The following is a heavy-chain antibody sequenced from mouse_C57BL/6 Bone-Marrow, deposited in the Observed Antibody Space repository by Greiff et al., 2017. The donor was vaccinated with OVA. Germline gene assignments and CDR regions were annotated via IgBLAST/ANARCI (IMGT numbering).Heavy chain of an antibody. Sequence: EVQLQESGPVLVKPGASVKMSCKASGYTFTDYYMNWVKQSHGKSLEWIGVINPYNGGTSYNQKFKGKATLTVDKSSSTAYMELNSLTSEDSAVYYCAKEEHLLFYYWGQGTTLTVSA. V-gene: IGHV1-19*01. CDR3: AKEEHLLFYY. J-gene: IGHJ2*01. D-gene: IGHD2-1*01. CDR2: INPYNGGT. CDR1: GYTFTDYY.